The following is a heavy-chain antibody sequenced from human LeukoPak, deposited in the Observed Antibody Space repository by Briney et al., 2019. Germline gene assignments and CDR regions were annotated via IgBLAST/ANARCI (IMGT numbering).Heavy chain of an antibody. CDR1: GGTFISYA. CDR2: IIPIFGTA. Sequence: SVKVSCKASGGTFISYAISWVRQAPGQGLEWMGGIIPIFGTANYAQKFQGRVTITADESTSTAYMELSSLRSEDTAVYYCARDPRYSSAMNWFDPWGQGTLVTVSS. CDR3: ARDPRYSSAMNWFDP. D-gene: IGHD6-19*01. J-gene: IGHJ5*02. V-gene: IGHV1-69*13.